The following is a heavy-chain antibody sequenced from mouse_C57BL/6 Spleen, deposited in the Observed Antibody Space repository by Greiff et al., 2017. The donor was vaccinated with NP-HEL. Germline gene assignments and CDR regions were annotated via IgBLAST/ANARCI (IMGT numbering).Heavy chain of an antibody. D-gene: IGHD1-1*01. V-gene: IGHV5-17*01. J-gene: IGHJ2*01. CDR2: ISSGSSTI. Sequence: DVKLVESGGGLVKPGGSLKLSCAASGFTFSDYGMHWVRQAPEKGLEWVAYISSGSSTIYYADTVKGRFTISRDNAKNTLFLQMTSLRSEDTAMYYCARGHYGSSYAYFDYWGQGTTLTVSS. CDR3: ARGHYGSSYAYFDY. CDR1: GFTFSDYG.